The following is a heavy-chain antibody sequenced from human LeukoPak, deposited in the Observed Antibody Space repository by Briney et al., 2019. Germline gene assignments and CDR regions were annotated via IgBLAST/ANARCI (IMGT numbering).Heavy chain of an antibody. Sequence: ASVKVSCKASGYTFTGYYMHWVRQAPGQGLEWMGWINPNSGGTNYAQKFQGRVTMTRDTSISTAYMELSRLRSGDTAVYYCARGVIYYYYMDVWGKGTTVTVSS. CDR3: ARGVIYYYYMDV. J-gene: IGHJ6*03. CDR2: INPNSGGT. CDR1: GYTFTGYY. V-gene: IGHV1-2*02.